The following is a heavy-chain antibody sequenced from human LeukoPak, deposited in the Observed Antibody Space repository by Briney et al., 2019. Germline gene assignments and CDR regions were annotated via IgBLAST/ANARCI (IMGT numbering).Heavy chain of an antibody. D-gene: IGHD3-3*01. Sequence: SGGSLRLSCAASGFTFSDYYMSWIRQAPGKGLEWVSYISSSGSTIYYADSVKGRFTISRDNAKNSLYLQMNSLRAEDTAVYYCARQEFGYFWSGYQFDYWGQGTLVTVSS. CDR3: ARQEFGYFWSGYQFDY. J-gene: IGHJ4*02. CDR1: GFTFSDYY. V-gene: IGHV3-11*04. CDR2: ISSSGSTI.